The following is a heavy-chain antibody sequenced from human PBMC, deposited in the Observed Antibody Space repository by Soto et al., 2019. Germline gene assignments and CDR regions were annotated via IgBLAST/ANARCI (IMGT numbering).Heavy chain of an antibody. CDR3: ARPPYDSSGYYPN. CDR1: GFTFSSYA. Sequence: GGSLRLSCAASGFTFSSYAMHWVRQAPGKGLEWVAVISYDGSNKYYADSVKGRFTISRDNSKNTLYLQMNSLRAEDTAVYYCARPPYDSSGYYPNWGQGTLVTVSS. V-gene: IGHV3-30-3*01. J-gene: IGHJ4*02. D-gene: IGHD3-22*01. CDR2: ISYDGSNK.